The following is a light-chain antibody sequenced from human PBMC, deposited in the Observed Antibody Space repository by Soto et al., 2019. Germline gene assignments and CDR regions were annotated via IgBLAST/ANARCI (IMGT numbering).Light chain of an antibody. J-gene: IGLJ1*01. CDR2: GVT. Sequence: QSALTQPASVSGSPGQSITISCTGTSSDVGGYNYVSWYQQHPGKAPKLMIYGVTNRPSGVSSRFSGSTSGNTASLTISGLHADDEADYFCTSTTSSSTFVFGTGTKLTVL. CDR3: TSTTSSSTFV. V-gene: IGLV2-14*01. CDR1: SSDVGGYNY.